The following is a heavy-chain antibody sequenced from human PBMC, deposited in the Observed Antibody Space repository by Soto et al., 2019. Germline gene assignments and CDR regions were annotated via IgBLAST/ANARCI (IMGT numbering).Heavy chain of an antibody. V-gene: IGHV4-34*01. CDR3: AGSTVTSRDYY. Sequence: SETLSLTCAVYGGSFSGYYWSWIRQPPGKGLEWIGEINHSGSTNYNPSLKSRVTISVDTSKNQSSLKLSSVTAADTAVYYCAGSTVTSRDYYWGQGTLVTVSS. CDR2: INHSGST. CDR1: GGSFSGYY. D-gene: IGHD4-4*01. J-gene: IGHJ4*02.